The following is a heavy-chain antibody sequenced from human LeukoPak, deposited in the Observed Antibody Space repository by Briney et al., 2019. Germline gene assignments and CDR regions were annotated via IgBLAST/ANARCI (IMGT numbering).Heavy chain of an antibody. V-gene: IGHV3-21*01. D-gene: IGHD2-2*01. J-gene: IGHJ6*02. CDR1: GFTFSIYS. Sequence: PGGTLRLSCAASGFTFSIYSMSGVRQAPGKGLEGVSSISSSRRYIYYADSVKGRFPISRDNAKNSLYLQMNSLRAEDTAVYYCARGYCSSTSCRILGYYYGMDVWGQGTTVTVSS. CDR2: ISSSRRYI. CDR3: ARGYCSSTSCRILGYYYGMDV.